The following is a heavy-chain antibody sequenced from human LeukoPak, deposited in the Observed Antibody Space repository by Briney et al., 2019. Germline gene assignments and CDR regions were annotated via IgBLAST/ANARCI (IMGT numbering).Heavy chain of an antibody. D-gene: IGHD3-22*01. V-gene: IGHV3-23*01. CDR3: AKEGTYYDSSGYGRSAEYFQH. CDR1: GFTFSSYG. J-gene: IGHJ1*01. CDR2: ISGSGGST. Sequence: GGSLRLSCAASGFTFSSYGMSWVRQAPGKGLEWVSAISGSGGSTYYADSVKGRFTISRDNSKNTLYLQMNSLRAEDTAAYYCAKEGTYYDSSGYGRSAEYFQHWGQGTLVTVSS.